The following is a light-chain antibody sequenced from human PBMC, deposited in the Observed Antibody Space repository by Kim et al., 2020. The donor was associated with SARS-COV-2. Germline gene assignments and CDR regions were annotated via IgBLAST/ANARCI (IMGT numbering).Light chain of an antibody. V-gene: IGKV1-17*03. CDR1: QAISNY. CDR3: LQHKAYPWT. J-gene: IGKJ1*01. Sequence: DIQVTQSPSAMSASVGDRVTITCRASQAISNYLAWFQQKPGTVPKRLIYAASNLQSGVPSRFSGSGSGTEFTLTISSLQPEDFATYYCLQHKAYPWTFGQGTKVDIK. CDR2: AAS.